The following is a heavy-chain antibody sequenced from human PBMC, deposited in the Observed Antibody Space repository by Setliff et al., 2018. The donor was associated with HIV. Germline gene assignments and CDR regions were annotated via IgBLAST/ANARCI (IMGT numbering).Heavy chain of an antibody. CDR3: AGGPGTTSMDY. V-gene: IGHV4-34*01. Sequence: SETLSLTCAGYGGSFSGYYWSWIRQPPGKGLEWIGEINHSGSTNYNMSLWSRVTISLDASRNQFSLELISVTAADTAVYYCAGGPGTTSMDYWAQGTLVTVSS. CDR2: INHSGST. D-gene: IGHD1-26*01. CDR1: GGSFSGYY. J-gene: IGHJ4*02.